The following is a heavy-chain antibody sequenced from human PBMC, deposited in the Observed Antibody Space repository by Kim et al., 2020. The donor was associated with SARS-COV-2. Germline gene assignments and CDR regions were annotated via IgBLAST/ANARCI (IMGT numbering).Heavy chain of an antibody. V-gene: IGHV4-34*01. CDR3: ARGSGGHYGSGSI. D-gene: IGHD3-10*01. Sequence: SETLSLTCAVYGGSFSGYYWSWIRQPPGKGLEWIGEINHSGSTNYNPSLKSRVTISVDTSKNQFSLKLSSVTAADTAVYYCARGSGGHYGSGSIWGQGTLVTVSS. CDR2: INHSGST. J-gene: IGHJ4*02. CDR1: GGSFSGYY.